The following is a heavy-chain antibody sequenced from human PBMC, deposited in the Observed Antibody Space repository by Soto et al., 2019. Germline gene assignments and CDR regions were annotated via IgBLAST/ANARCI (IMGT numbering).Heavy chain of an antibody. CDR3: ARGGGYYYDSSGYYPPNNWFDP. CDR1: GGSISSYD. V-gene: IGHV4-59*01. Sequence: SETLSLTCTVSGGSISSYDWSWIRQPPGKGLEWIGYIYYSGSTNYNPSLKSRVTISVDTSKNQFSLKLSSVTAADTAVYYCARGGGYYYDSSGYYPPNNWFDPWGQGTLVTVSS. CDR2: IYYSGST. D-gene: IGHD3-22*01. J-gene: IGHJ5*02.